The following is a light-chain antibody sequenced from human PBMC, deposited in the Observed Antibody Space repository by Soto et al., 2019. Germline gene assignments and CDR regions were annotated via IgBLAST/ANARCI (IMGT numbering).Light chain of an antibody. CDR3: QQRSNWRWT. CDR1: QSVSTY. CDR2: DAS. Sequence: EIVLTQSPATLSLSPGERATLSCRASQSVSTYLAWYQQKPGQAPRLLIYDASNRATGIPARFSGSGSGTDVTLNISSLEPEDFAVYYCQQRSNWRWTFGQGTKVEIK. J-gene: IGKJ1*01. V-gene: IGKV3-11*01.